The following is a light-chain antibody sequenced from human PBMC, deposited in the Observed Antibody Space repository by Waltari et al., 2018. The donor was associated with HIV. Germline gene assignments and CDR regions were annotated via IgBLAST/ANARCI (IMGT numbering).Light chain of an antibody. CDR1: SGRIASNY. CDR3: QSYFASNDVI. V-gene: IGLV6-57*04. J-gene: IGLJ2*01. Sequence: NFMLTQPHSVSESPGKTVTISCTRSSGRIASNYVQWYQQRPGGAPTTVIYEKNQRPSGVPDRFSGSIDSSSNSASLTISGLKTDDEADYYCQSYFASNDVIFGGGTTLTVL. CDR2: EKN.